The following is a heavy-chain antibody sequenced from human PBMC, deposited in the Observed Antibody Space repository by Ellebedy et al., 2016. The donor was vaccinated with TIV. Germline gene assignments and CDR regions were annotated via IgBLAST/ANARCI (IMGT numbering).Heavy chain of an antibody. CDR2: TTSSGVTI. CDR1: GFSLNDYY. CDR3: AREIRWNWFDP. J-gene: IGHJ5*02. V-gene: IGHV3-11*01. D-gene: IGHD2-15*01. Sequence: GGSLRLXXTASGFSLNDYYMSWIRQAPGKGLELVSYTTSSGVTIYYADSVKGRFIISRDTAKESLYLQMNSLRAEDTAIYYCAREIRWNWFDPWGQGTLVTVSS.